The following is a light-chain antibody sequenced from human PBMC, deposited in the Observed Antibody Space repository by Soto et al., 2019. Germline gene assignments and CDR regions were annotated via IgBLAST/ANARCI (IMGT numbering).Light chain of an antibody. J-gene: IGLJ1*01. CDR1: TSDVGAYSF. CDR2: DVN. CDR3: CSYAGAYRDV. Sequence: QSALTQPRTVSGSPGQSITISCTGSTSDVGAYSFASWYQQHPGAAPKLLIHDVNKRPPGVPDRFSASKSGNTPPLTISGLQAADDADYFCCSYAGAYRDVCGSGTKVTVL. V-gene: IGLV2-11*01.